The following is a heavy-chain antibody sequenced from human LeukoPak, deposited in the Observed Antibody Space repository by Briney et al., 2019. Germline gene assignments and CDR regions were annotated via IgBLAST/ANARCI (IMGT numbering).Heavy chain of an antibody. CDR2: LSGSGAST. V-gene: IGHV3-23*01. D-gene: IGHD6-13*01. J-gene: IGHJ4*02. CDR3: AKAVSSSTAGSDY. CDR1: GFTFSTYA. Sequence: PGGSLRLSCAGSGFTFSTYAMGWVRQAPRKGLEWVSGLSGSGASTYYVDSVRGRFTISRDNSKNTLYLQMNSLRAEDTALYYCAKAVSSSTAGSDYWGQGTLVTVSS.